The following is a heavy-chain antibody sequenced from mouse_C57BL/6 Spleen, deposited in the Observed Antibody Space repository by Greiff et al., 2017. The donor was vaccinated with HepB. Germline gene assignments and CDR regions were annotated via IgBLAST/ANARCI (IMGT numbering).Heavy chain of an antibody. V-gene: IGHV1-59*01. D-gene: IGHD2-3*01. CDR3: ARYGYYPTPYAMDY. Sequence: VQLQQPGAELVRPGTSVKLSCKASGYTFTSYWMHWVKQRPGQGLEWIGVIDPSDSYTNYNQKFKGKATLTVDTSSSTAYMQLSSLTSEDSAVYYCARYGYYPTPYAMDYWGQGTSVTVSS. CDR1: GYTFTSYW. CDR2: IDPSDSYT. J-gene: IGHJ4*01.